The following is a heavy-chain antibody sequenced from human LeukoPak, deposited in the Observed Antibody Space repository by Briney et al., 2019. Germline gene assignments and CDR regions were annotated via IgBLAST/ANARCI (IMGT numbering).Heavy chain of an antibody. Sequence: SETLSLTCTVSGGSISSYYWSWIRQPPGKGLEWIGYIYYSGSTNYNPSLKSRVTISVDTSKNQFSLKLSSVTAADTAVYYCARDDNWFDPWGQGTLVTVSS. CDR2: IYYSGST. J-gene: IGHJ5*02. V-gene: IGHV4-59*01. CDR3: ARDDNWFDP. CDR1: GGSISSYY.